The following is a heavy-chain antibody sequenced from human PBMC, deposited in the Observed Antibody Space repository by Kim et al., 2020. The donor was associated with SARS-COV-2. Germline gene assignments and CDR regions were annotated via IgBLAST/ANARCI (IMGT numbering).Heavy chain of an antibody. CDR3: ARGYDSSGYYHVGFDY. J-gene: IGHJ4*02. CDR1: GGSVSSGSYY. Sequence: SETLSLTCTVSGGSVSSGSYYWSWIRQPPGKGLEWIGYIYYSGSTNYNPSLKSRVTISVDTSKNQFSLKLSSVTAADTAEYYCARGYDSSGYYHVGFDYWGQGTLVTVSS. D-gene: IGHD3-22*01. CDR2: IYYSGST. V-gene: IGHV4-61*01.